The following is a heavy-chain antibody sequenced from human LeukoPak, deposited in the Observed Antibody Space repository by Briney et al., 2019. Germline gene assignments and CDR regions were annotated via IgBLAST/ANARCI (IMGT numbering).Heavy chain of an antibody. D-gene: IGHD3-10*01. CDR3: AGGRADYYYDGMDV. CDR1: GGSISSGDYY. J-gene: IGHJ6*02. V-gene: IGHV4-30-4*01. Sequence: PSETLSLTCTVSGGSISSGDYYWSWIRQPPGKGLEWIGYIYYSGSTYYNPSLKSRVTISVDTSKNQFSLKLSSVTAADTAVYYCAGGRADYYYDGMDVWGQGTTVTVSS. CDR2: IYYSGST.